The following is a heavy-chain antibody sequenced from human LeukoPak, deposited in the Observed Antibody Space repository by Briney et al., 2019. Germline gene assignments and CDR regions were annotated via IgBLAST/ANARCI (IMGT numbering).Heavy chain of an antibody. CDR3: ARARSITLKPYYFDY. J-gene: IGHJ4*02. Sequence: SETLSLTCTVSGGSISSGGYYWSWIRQHPGKGPEWIGYIYYSGSTYYNPSLKSRVTISVDTSKNQFSLKLSSVTAADTAVYYCARARSITLKPYYFDYWGQGTLVTVSS. CDR2: IYYSGST. D-gene: IGHD3-10*01. V-gene: IGHV4-31*03. CDR1: GGSISSGGYY.